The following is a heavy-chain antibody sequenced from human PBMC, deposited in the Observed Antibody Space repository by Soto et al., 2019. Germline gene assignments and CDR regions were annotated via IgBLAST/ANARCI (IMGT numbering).Heavy chain of an antibody. V-gene: IGHV3-23*01. CDR3: AKVLSAAGTGN. Sequence: GGSLRLSCAASGFTFSIYAMTWVRQAPGKGLEWVSSISAGGGSTYYGDSVKGRFTISRDNSKNTLYLHVNSLRAEDTAVYYCAKVLSAAGTGNWGQGTLVTVSS. J-gene: IGHJ4*02. CDR2: ISAGGGST. CDR1: GFTFSIYA. D-gene: IGHD6-13*01.